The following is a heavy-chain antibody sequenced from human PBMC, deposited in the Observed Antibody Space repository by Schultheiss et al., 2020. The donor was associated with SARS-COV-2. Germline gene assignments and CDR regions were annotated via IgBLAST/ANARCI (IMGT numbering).Heavy chain of an antibody. CDR3: ARGRDGYNLDY. Sequence: GESLKISCAASGFTFSGSAMHWVRQAPGKGLEWVSAISGSGGSTYYADSVKGRFTISRDNSKNTLYLQMNSLRAEDTAVYYCARGRDGYNLDYWGQGTLVTVSS. D-gene: IGHD5-24*01. CDR2: ISGSGGST. CDR1: GFTFSGSA. J-gene: IGHJ4*02. V-gene: IGHV3-23*01.